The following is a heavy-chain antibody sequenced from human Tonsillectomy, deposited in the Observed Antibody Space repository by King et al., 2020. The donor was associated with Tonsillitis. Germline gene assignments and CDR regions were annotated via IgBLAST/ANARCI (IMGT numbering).Heavy chain of an antibody. CDR2: IGSDSSTK. CDR1: GFTFSSYS. Sequence: VQLVESGGGLVQPGGSLRLSCAASGFTFSSYSMNWVRQAPGKGLEWISYIGSDSSTKHDADSLKGRFTISRDNAKNSLYLQMNGLRGEDTAVYYCARDYAFASDIWGQGTMVTVSS. CDR3: ARDYAFASDI. V-gene: IGHV3-48*01. D-gene: IGHD3-16*01. J-gene: IGHJ3*02.